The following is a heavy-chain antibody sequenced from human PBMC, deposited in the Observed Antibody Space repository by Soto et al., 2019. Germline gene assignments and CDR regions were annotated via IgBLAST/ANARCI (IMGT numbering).Heavy chain of an antibody. CDR3: ASIHYDGLLWFGVFDY. Sequence: SETLSLTCTVSGGSISSSSYYWGWIRQPPGKGLEWIGSIYYSGSTYYNPSLKSRVTISVDTSKNQFSLKLSSVTAADTAVYYCASIHYDGLLWFGVFDYWGQGTLVTVSS. D-gene: IGHD3-10*01. V-gene: IGHV4-39*01. J-gene: IGHJ4*02. CDR1: GGSISSSSYY. CDR2: IYYSGST.